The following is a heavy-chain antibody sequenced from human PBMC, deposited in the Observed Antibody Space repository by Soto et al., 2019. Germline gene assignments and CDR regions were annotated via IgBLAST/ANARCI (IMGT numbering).Heavy chain of an antibody. V-gene: IGHV3-33*01. D-gene: IGHD3-10*01. CDR1: GFTFSNYG. CDR3: ARDILVRGFTGPFDY. J-gene: IGHJ4*02. Sequence: GGSLRLSCAASGFTFSNYGMHWVRQAPGKGLEWVAVIWYDGSNKYYADSVKGRITISRDNSKNTLYLQMNSLRAEDTAVYYCARDILVRGFTGPFDYWGQGTLVTVSS. CDR2: IWYDGSNK.